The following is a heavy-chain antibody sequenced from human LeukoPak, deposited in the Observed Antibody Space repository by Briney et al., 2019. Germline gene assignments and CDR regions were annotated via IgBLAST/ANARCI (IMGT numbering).Heavy chain of an antibody. D-gene: IGHD3-22*01. CDR2: ISGSGGST. J-gene: IGHJ4*02. CDR1: GFTFSSYA. Sequence: GGSLRLSCAASGFTFSSYAMSWVRQAPGKGLEWVSAISGSGGSTYYADSVKGRFTISRDNSKNTLYLQMNSLRAEDTAVYYCAKEYYYDSSGQMGYFDYWGQGTPVTVSS. CDR3: AKEYYYDSSGQMGYFDY. V-gene: IGHV3-23*01.